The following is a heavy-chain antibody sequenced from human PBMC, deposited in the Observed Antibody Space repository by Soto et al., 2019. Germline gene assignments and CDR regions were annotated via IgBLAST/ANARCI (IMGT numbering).Heavy chain of an antibody. CDR2: TYYRSKWYN. CDR3: ARESPGSVAGTSVYYYYGMDV. V-gene: IGHV6-1*01. J-gene: IGHJ6*02. D-gene: IGHD6-19*01. Sequence: SQTLSLTCAISGDSVSSNSAAWHWIRQSPSRGLEWLGRTYYRSKWYNDYAVSVKSRITINPDTSKNQFSLQLNSVTPEDTAVYYCARESPGSVAGTSVYYYYGMDVWGQGTTVTVSS. CDR1: GDSVSSNSAA.